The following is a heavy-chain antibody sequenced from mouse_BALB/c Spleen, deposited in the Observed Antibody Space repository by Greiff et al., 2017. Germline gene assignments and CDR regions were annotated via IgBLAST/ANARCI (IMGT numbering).Heavy chain of an antibody. Sequence: EVKVVESGAELVKPGASVKLSCTASGFNIKDTYMHWVKQRPEQGLEWIGRIDPANGNTKYDPKFQGKATITADTSSNTAYLQLSSLTSEDTAVYYCAKNVGGYWGQGTTLTVSS. V-gene: IGHV14-3*02. CDR3: AKNVGGY. J-gene: IGHJ2*01. CDR1: GFNIKDTY. CDR2: IDPANGNT.